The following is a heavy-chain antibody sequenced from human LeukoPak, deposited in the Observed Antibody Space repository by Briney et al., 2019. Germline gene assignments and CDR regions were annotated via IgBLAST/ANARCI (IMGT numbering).Heavy chain of an antibody. V-gene: IGHV4-59*08. D-gene: IGHD3-3*01. CDR2: LYYSGST. Sequence: SETLSLTCTVSGGSIRTYYWSWIRQPPGKGLEWIGYLYYSGSTNYNPSLKSRVTISVDTSKNQFSLRLSSVTAANTAVYYCARHVTIYYYYMDVWGKGNTVTVS. CDR3: ARHVTIYYYYMDV. CDR1: GGSIRTYY. J-gene: IGHJ6*03.